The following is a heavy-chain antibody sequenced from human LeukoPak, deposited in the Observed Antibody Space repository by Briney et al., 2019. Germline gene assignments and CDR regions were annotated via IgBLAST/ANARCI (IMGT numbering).Heavy chain of an antibody. V-gene: IGHV3-30-3*01. Sequence: PGRSLRLSCAASGFTFSSYAMHWVRQAPGKGLEWVAVISYDGSNKYYADSVKGRFTISRDNSKNTLYLQMNSLRAEDTAVYYCARGIHELWRGVYWGQGTLVTVSS. CDR2: ISYDGSNK. CDR1: GFTFSSYA. D-gene: IGHD3-10*01. J-gene: IGHJ4*02. CDR3: ARGIHELWRGVY.